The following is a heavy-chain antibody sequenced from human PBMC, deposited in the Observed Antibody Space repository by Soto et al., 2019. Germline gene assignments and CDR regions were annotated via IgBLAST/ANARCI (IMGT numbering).Heavy chain of an antibody. V-gene: IGHV3-53*01. D-gene: IGHD3-22*01. J-gene: IGHJ1*01. Sequence: GESLKISCAASGFTASSNYMSWVRQAPGKGLEWVSVIYSGGSTYYADSVKGRFTISRDNSKNTLYLQMNSLRAEDTAVYYCARDRVESGYPEYFQHWGQGTLVTVSS. CDR2: IYSGGST. CDR1: GFTASSNY. CDR3: ARDRVESGYPEYFQH.